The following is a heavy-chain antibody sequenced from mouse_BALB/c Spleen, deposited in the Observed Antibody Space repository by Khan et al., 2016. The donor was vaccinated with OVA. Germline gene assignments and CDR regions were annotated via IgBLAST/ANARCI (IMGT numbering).Heavy chain of an antibody. V-gene: IGHV5-6*01. Sequence: EVELVESGGDLVKPGGSLKLSCAASGFTFSSYSMSWVRQTPDKRLEWVATMSSGGDYTYYPDSVKGRFTISRDNAKNTLYLQMSSLKSEDTAMCYCASHLTGSFAYWGQGTLVTGSA. D-gene: IGHD4-1*01. J-gene: IGHJ3*01. CDR3: ASHLTGSFAY. CDR2: MSSGGDYT. CDR1: GFTFSSYS.